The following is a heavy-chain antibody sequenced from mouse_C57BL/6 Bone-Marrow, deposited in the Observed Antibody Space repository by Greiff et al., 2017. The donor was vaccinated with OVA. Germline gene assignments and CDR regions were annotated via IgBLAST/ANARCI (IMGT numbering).Heavy chain of an antibody. J-gene: IGHJ3*01. CDR2: ISDGGSYT. D-gene: IGHD2-2*01. CDR3: ARDNYGYFRAY. Sequence: EVKLMESGGGLVKPGGSLKLSCAASGFTFSSYAMSWVRQTPEKRLEWVATISDGGSYTYYPDNVKGRFTISRDNAKNNLYLQMSHLKSEDTAMYYCARDNYGYFRAYWGQGTLVTVSA. CDR1: GFTFSSYA. V-gene: IGHV5-4*01.